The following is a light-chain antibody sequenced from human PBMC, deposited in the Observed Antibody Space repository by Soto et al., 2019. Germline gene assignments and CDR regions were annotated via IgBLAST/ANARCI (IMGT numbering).Light chain of an antibody. CDR1: NSDVGNYIY. CDR2: EVS. V-gene: IGLV2-14*01. Sequence: QSALTQPASVSGSPGQSITISCTGTNSDVGNYIYVSWYQQRPGKGPKLMIYEVSSRPSGVSNRFSGSKSGNTASLTISGLQAEDEADYYCSSYTSNTTPFVFGTGTKVTVL. J-gene: IGLJ1*01. CDR3: SSYTSNTTPFV.